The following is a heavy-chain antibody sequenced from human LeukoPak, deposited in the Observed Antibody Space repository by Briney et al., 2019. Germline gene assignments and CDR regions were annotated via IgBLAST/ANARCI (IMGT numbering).Heavy chain of an antibody. J-gene: IGHJ6*03. CDR2: INSDGSST. CDR3: ARGQWFGGHMDV. V-gene: IGHV3-74*01. D-gene: IGHD3-10*01. Sequence: GGSLRLSCAASGFTFSSYWMHWVRQAPGKGLVWVSRINSDGSSTSYADSVKGRFTISRDNAKNTLYLQMNSLRDEDTAVYYCARGQWFGGHMDVWGKGTTVTVSS. CDR1: GFTFSSYW.